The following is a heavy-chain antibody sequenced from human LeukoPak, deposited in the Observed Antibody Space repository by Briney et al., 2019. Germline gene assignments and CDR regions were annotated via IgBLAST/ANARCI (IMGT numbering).Heavy chain of an antibody. CDR3: TRHVGGCTNGVCQSDY. V-gene: IGHV3-73*01. J-gene: IGHJ4*02. Sequence: PGGSLRLSCAASGFTFSGSAMHWVRQASGKGLEWVGCIRSKANSYATAYAASVKGRFTISRDDSKNTAYLQMNSLKTEDTAVYYCTRHVGGCTNGVCQSDYWGQGTLVTVSS. D-gene: IGHD2-8*01. CDR1: GFTFSGSA. CDR2: IRSKANSYAT.